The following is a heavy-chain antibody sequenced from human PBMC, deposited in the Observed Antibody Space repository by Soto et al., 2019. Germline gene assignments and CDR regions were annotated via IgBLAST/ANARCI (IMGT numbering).Heavy chain of an antibody. CDR3: ARRMATGATSFAFDI. J-gene: IGHJ3*02. CDR1: GFTFSDYA. Sequence: GGSLRLSCAASGFTFSDYAMSWVRQAPGKGLEWVSGITSGGGSTYYADSVKGRFTISRDNSKNTLYLQMNGLRAEDTAVYHCARRMATGATSFAFDIWGQGTMVTVSS. D-gene: IGHD1-1*01. V-gene: IGHV3-23*01. CDR2: ITSGGGST.